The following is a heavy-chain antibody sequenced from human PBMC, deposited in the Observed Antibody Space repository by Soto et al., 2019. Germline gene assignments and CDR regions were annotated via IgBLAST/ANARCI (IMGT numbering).Heavy chain of an antibody. Sequence: SSETLSLTCTVSGGSISSGGYYWSWIRQHPGKGLEWIGYIYYSGSTYYNPSLKSRVTISVDTSKNQFSLKLSSVTAADTAVYYCARDRATVTRVDAFDIWGQGTMVTVSS. D-gene: IGHD4-17*01. CDR1: GGSISSGGYY. CDR2: IYYSGST. J-gene: IGHJ3*02. CDR3: ARDRATVTRVDAFDI. V-gene: IGHV4-31*03.